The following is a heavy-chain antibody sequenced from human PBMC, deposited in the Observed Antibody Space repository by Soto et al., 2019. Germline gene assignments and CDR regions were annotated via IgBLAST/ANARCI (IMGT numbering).Heavy chain of an antibody. Sequence: QVQLVESGGGVVQPGRSLRLSCAASGFTFSTYGMHWVRQAPGTGLEWVAAIWYDGSNKYYADSVKGRFTISRDNSKNTLYLQMNSLRAEDTAVYYCAREAKEYYSDYWGQGTLVTVSS. CDR1: GFTFSTYG. J-gene: IGHJ4*02. V-gene: IGHV3-33*01. CDR3: AREAKEYYSDY. D-gene: IGHD3-10*01. CDR2: IWYDGSNK.